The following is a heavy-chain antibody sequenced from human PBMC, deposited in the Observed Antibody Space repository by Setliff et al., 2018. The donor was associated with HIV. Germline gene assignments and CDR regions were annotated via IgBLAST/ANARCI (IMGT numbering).Heavy chain of an antibody. Sequence: ASVKVSCKAFGYTFSTNAIHWVRQAPGQRLEWMGYINAGDDNTRYSEKFQGRVTITRDTSANTAYMELSSLRSEDTAVYYCARVMIGYSGYDAFDYWGQGTLVTVSS. D-gene: IGHD5-12*01. CDR1: GYTFSTNA. CDR2: INAGDDNT. CDR3: ARVMIGYSGYDAFDY. V-gene: IGHV1-3*01. J-gene: IGHJ4*02.